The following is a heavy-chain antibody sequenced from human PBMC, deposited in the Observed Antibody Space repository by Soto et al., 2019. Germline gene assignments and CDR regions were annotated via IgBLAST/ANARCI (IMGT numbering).Heavy chain of an antibody. Sequence: PGGSLRLSCAASGFTFSSYGMHWVRQAPGKGLEWMAVISYDGSNKYYADSVKGRFTISRDNSKNTLYLQMNSLRAEDTAVYYCARGGSGSYYNVHYYYYYGMDVWGQGTTVTVSS. CDR3: ARGGSGSYYNVHYYYYYGMDV. CDR1: GFTFSSYG. D-gene: IGHD3-10*01. J-gene: IGHJ6*02. CDR2: ISYDGSNK. V-gene: IGHV3-30*03.